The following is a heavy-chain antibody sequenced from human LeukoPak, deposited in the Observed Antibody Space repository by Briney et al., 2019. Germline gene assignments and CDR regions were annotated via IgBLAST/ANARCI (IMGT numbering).Heavy chain of an antibody. CDR2: ISGSGGNI. Sequence: SGGSLRLSCEAAGITLSHYAMSWVHQAPGKGLEWVSAISGSGGNIYHADFVKGRFTISRDNHKNTLYLQMNSLGVEDTAVYYCASGGVVYGACCDFWGEGTLVTVSS. J-gene: IGHJ4*02. D-gene: IGHD3-16*01. CDR1: GITLSHYA. CDR3: ASGGVVYGACCDF. V-gene: IGHV3-23*01.